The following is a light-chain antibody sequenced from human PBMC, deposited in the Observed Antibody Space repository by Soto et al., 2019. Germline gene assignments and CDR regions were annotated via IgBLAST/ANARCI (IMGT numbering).Light chain of an antibody. V-gene: IGLV1-44*01. CDR2: SNN. J-gene: IGLJ1*01. CDR1: SSNIGSNT. Sequence: QSVLTQRPSASGTPGQRVTISCSGSSSNIGSNTVNWYQQLPGTAPKLLIYSNNQRPSGVPDRFSGSKSGTSASLAISGLQYEDEADYYCAAWDDSLNGYVLGTGTKVTVL. CDR3: AAWDDSLNGYV.